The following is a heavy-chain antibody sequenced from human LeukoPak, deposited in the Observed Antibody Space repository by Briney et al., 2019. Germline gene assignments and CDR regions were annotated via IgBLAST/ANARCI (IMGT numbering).Heavy chain of an antibody. CDR3: ARDQHSSSWYRYFQH. D-gene: IGHD6-13*01. V-gene: IGHV7-4-1*02. CDR1: GYTFTNYG. J-gene: IGHJ1*01. CDR2: INTNTGNP. Sequence: ASVKVSCKASGYTFTNYGISWVRQAPGQGLEWMGWINTNTGNPMYAQGFTGRFVFSLDTSVSTAYLQISSLKDEDTAVYYCARDQHSSSWYRYFQHWGQGNLVTVSS.